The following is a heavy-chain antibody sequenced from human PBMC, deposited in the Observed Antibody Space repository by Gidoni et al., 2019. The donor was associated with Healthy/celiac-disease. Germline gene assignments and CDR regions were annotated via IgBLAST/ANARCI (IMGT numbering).Heavy chain of an antibody. Sequence: EVQLVESGGGLVKPGGSLRLSCAASGFTFSSYSMNWVRQAPGKGLECVSSISSSSSYIYYADSVKGRFTISRDNAKNTLYLQMNSLRAEDTAVYYCARGGNGDYDLYYYGMDVWGQGTTVTVSS. V-gene: IGHV3-21*01. D-gene: IGHD4-17*01. CDR1: GFTFSSYS. J-gene: IGHJ6*02. CDR3: ARGGNGDYDLYYYGMDV. CDR2: ISSSSSYI.